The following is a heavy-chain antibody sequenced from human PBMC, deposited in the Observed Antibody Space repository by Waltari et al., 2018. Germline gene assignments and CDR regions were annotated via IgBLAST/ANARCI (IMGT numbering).Heavy chain of an antibody. CDR2: VSPTGGAT. D-gene: IGHD1-7*01. CDR1: GFTFDSYA. Sequence: EVQLLGSGGGLVQPGGSLRLSCVASGFTFDSYAMSWVRQAPGKGLEWVSAVSPTGGATYYVDSVKGRFTISRDNSKNTLYLEMNNLRAEDTAVYYCAKDPCRETGTANYGMDVWGQGTTVTVSS. V-gene: IGHV3-23*01. CDR3: AKDPCRETGTANYGMDV. J-gene: IGHJ6*02.